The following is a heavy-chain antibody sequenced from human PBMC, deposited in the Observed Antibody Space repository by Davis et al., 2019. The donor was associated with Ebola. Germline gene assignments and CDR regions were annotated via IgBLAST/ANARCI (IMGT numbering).Heavy chain of an antibody. V-gene: IGHV3-49*04. D-gene: IGHD5-24*01. CDR2: IRSKAYGGTT. Sequence: GESLKISCTASGFTFGDYAMSWVRQAPGKGLEWVGFIRSKAYGGTTEHAASVKGRFTISRDDSKSIAYLQMNSLKTEDTAVYYCTREDGRRWLQSDYWGQGTLVTVSS. J-gene: IGHJ4*02. CDR1: GFTFGDYA. CDR3: TREDGRRWLQSDY.